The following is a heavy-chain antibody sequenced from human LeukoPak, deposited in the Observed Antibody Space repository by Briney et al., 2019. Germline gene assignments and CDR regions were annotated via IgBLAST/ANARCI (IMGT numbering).Heavy chain of an antibody. CDR3: ARGGLGSAFDN. J-gene: IGHJ4*02. V-gene: IGHV3-23*01. Sequence: GGSLRLSCAASGFTFSGYAMSWVRQAPGKGLECVSAISGSGGSTYSADSLKGRFTISRDNSKNTLYLQINSLRTDDTAVFYCARGGLGSAFDNWGQATLVTVSS. D-gene: IGHD6-19*01. CDR1: GFTFSGYA. CDR2: ISGSGGST.